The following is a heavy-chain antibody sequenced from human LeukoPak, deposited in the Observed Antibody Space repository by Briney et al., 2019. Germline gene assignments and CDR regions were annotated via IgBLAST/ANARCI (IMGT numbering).Heavy chain of an antibody. D-gene: IGHD1-26*01. CDR3: ARVVGATDPYYYYYGMDV. Sequence: PSGTLSLTCAVSGGSISSSNWWSWVRQPPGKGLEWIGEIYHSGSTNYNPSLKSRVTISVDKSKNQFSLKLSSVTAADTAVYYCARVVGATDPYYYYYGMDVWGQGTTVTVSS. CDR1: GGSISSSNW. V-gene: IGHV4-4*02. CDR2: IYHSGST. J-gene: IGHJ6*02.